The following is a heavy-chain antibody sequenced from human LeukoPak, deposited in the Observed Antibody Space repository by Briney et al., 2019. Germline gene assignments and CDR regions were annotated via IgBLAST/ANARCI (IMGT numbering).Heavy chain of an antibody. J-gene: IGHJ4*02. CDR2: IYYSGST. D-gene: IGHD6-13*01. Sequence: SETLSLTCAVSGYSISSSNWWGWIRQPPGKGLEWIGYIYYSGSTYYNPSLKSRVTMSVDTSKNQFSLKLSSVTAVDTAVYYCARNKGSSWIDYWGQGALVTVSS. CDR3: ARNKGSSWIDY. V-gene: IGHV4-28*01. CDR1: GYSISSSNW.